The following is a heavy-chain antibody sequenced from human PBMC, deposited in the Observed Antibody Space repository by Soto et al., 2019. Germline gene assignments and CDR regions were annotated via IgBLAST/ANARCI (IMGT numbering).Heavy chain of an antibody. Sequence: GGSLRLSCAASGFTFSRYAMNWVRQAPGKGLEWVSSITSTSIYTYYADSVKGRFTISRDNAKNSLFLQINSLRAEDTAVYYCARELLTDYYFYYAMDVWGQGTTVTVSS. CDR3: ARELLTDYYFYYAMDV. D-gene: IGHD3-10*01. CDR2: ITSTSIYT. CDR1: GFTFSRYA. J-gene: IGHJ6*02. V-gene: IGHV3-21*01.